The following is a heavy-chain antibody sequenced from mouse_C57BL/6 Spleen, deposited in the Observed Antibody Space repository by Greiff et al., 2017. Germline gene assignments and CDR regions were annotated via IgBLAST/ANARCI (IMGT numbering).Heavy chain of an antibody. V-gene: IGHV14-1*01. CDR2: IDPEDGDT. J-gene: IGHJ3*01. CDR1: GFNIKDYY. CDR3: TETGTRFAY. D-gene: IGHD4-1*01. Sequence: EVKLQQSGAELVRPGASVKLSCTASGFNIKDYYMHWVKQRPEQGLEWIGRIDPEDGDTEYAPKFQGKATMTADTSSNTAYLQLSSLTSEDTAVYYCTETGTRFAYWGQGTLVTVSA.